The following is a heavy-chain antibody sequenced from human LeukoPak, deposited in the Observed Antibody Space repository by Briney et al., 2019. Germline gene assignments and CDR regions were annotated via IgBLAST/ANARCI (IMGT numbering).Heavy chain of an antibody. Sequence: SETLSLTCAVYGGSFSGYYWSWIRQPPGKGLEWIGEINHSGYTNYSPSLKSRVTVSVDTSKNQFSLKVSSVTAADTAVYYCARGWTETTIYYFYMDVWGKGTTVTVS. CDR1: GGSFSGYY. CDR2: INHSGYT. D-gene: IGHD1-14*01. J-gene: IGHJ6*03. CDR3: ARGWTETTIYYFYMDV. V-gene: IGHV4-34*01.